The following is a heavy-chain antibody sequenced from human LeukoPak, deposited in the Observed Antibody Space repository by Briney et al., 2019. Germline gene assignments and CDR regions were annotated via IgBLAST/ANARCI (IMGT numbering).Heavy chain of an antibody. V-gene: IGHV1-69*06. CDR3: ARDPGAAAGTVSWFDP. Sequence: ASVKVSCKASGGTFSSYAISWVRQAPGQGLEWMGGIIPIFGTANYAQKFQGRVTITADKSTSTAYMELSSLRSEDTAVYYCARDPGAAAGTVSWFDPWGQGTLVTVSS. J-gene: IGHJ5*02. CDR1: GGTFSSYA. CDR2: IIPIFGTA. D-gene: IGHD6-13*01.